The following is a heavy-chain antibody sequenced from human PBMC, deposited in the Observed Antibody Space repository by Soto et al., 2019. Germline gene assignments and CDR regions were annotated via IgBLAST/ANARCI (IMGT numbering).Heavy chain of an antibody. V-gene: IGHV3-7*03. CDR2: INKDGSEK. CDR3: ARQIYDSDTGPNFQYYFDS. Sequence: GGSLRLSCEASGFTFTTCWMTWVRQAPGKGLEWVANINKDGSEKFYVDSVKGRFTISRDNAKNSLFLQMNSLRAEDTAVYYCARQIYDSDTGPNFQYYFDSWGQGTPVTVSS. CDR1: GFTFTTCW. J-gene: IGHJ4*02. D-gene: IGHD3-22*01.